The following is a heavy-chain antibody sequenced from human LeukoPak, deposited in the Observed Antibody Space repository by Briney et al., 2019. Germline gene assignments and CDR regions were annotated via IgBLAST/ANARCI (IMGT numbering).Heavy chain of an antibody. J-gene: IGHJ4*02. Sequence: GGSLRLSCAASGFTFDDYAMHWVRQAPGKGLEWVSGISWKSGSIGYADSVKGRFTISRDNAKNSLYLQMNSLRAEDMALYYCAKDTEYSSSSGFDYWGQGTLVTVSS. CDR2: ISWKSGSI. V-gene: IGHV3-9*03. CDR1: GFTFDDYA. CDR3: AKDTEYSSSSGFDY. D-gene: IGHD6-6*01.